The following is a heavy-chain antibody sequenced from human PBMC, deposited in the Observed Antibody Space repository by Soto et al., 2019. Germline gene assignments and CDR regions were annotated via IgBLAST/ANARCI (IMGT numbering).Heavy chain of an antibody. Sequence: QVQLVQSGAEVKKPGASVKVSCKASGYTFTSYDINWVRQAAGQGLEWMGWINLNSGDTDSAQKFQGRLTMTRDTSISTGYMALSSLTSEDTAVYYCARGRGWRDYWGQGTLVTVSS. CDR2: INLNSGDT. CDR3: ARGRGWRDY. D-gene: IGHD6-19*01. CDR1: GYTFTSYD. V-gene: IGHV1-8*01. J-gene: IGHJ4*02.